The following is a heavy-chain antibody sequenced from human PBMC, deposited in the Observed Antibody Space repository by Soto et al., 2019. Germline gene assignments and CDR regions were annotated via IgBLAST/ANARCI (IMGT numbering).Heavy chain of an antibody. Sequence: EVQLVESGGGLVQPGGPLRLSCAASGFTFSSYTMNWVPQAPGKGLEWVSYIGSRSSTIYYAASVKGRFTITRDNAKNSLYLQMNSLRAEDTAVYYCARANYYGSPGDFDYWGQGALVTVSS. D-gene: IGHD3-10*01. V-gene: IGHV3-48*01. CDR3: ARANYYGSPGDFDY. J-gene: IGHJ4*02. CDR1: GFTFSSYT. CDR2: IGSRSSTI.